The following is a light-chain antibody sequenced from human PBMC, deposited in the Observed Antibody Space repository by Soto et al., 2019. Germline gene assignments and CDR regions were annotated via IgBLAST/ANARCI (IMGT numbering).Light chain of an antibody. CDR2: DAS. CDR3: QQYKNWPFA. J-gene: IGKJ3*01. V-gene: IGKV3-15*01. Sequence: EIVMTQSPDTLSVSPGERATLSCRASQSIGSTLAWYQQKPGQAPRLLIYDASTRATGIPVRFSGSGSGTEFTLTINSLQSEDFTVYYCQQYKNWPFAFGPGIKVDIK. CDR1: QSIGST.